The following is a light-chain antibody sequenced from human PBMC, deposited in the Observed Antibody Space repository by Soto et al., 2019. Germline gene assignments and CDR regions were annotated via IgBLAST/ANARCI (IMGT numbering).Light chain of an antibody. CDR2: WAS. Sequence: DIVLTQSPDSLAVSLGERATITCKSSQSVLYSSNNRDYLAWYQQRPGQPPKLLIFWASTRVSRVPDRFSGSGSGIEFTITSSKLPAENVAVYSWHQYYKSPPYIFGQGTKLEIK. CDR3: HQYYKSPPYI. V-gene: IGKV4-1*01. CDR1: QSVLYSSNNRDY. J-gene: IGKJ2*01.